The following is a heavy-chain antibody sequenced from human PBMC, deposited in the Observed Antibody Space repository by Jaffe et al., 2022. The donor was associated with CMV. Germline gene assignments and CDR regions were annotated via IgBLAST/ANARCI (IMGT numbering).Heavy chain of an antibody. V-gene: IGHV1-46*01. J-gene: IGHJ6*02. CDR3: ARGLDYYYSGMDV. CDR2: INPSTGTT. Sequence: QVQLVQSGAEVKKPGASVNVSCKASADTFTNYYIHWVRQAPGQGLEWMGVINPSTGTTSYAQKFQGRVTMTRDTSTSTVSVSLSSLSSEDTAMYYCARGLDYYYSGMDVWGQGTTVTVSS. CDR1: ADTFTNYY.